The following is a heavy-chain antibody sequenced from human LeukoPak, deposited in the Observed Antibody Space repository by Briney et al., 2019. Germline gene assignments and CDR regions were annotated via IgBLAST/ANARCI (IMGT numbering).Heavy chain of an antibody. J-gene: IGHJ4*02. CDR1: GGSISSSSYY. CDR3: ARLRLWFGELSDY. V-gene: IGHV4-39*01. CDR2: IYYSGST. D-gene: IGHD3-10*01. Sequence: SETLSLTCTVSGGSISSSSYYWGWIRQPPGKGLEWIGSIYYSGSTYYNPSLKSRVTISVGTSKNQFSLKLSSVTAADTAVYYCARLRLWFGELSDYWGQGTLVTVSS.